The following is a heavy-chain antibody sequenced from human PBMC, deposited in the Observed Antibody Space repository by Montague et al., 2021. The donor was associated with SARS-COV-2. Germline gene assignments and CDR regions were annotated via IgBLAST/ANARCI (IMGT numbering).Heavy chain of an antibody. CDR1: GFIFSNYA. Sequence: SLRLSCAASGFIFSNYAMNWVRQTPGKGLEWVSVIYGDGSKTYYADSVKGRFTISRDNSKNTLYLQMNSPRTEDTALYYCAKGWDPSGWIAIYDSWGQGTLVPVSS. V-gene: IGHV3-23*03. J-gene: IGHJ4*02. CDR3: AKGWDPSGWIAIYDS. D-gene: IGHD6-19*01. CDR2: IYGDGSKT.